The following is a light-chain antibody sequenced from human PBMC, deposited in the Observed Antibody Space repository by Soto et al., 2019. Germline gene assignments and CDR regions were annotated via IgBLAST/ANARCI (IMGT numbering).Light chain of an antibody. J-gene: IGKJ1*01. V-gene: IGKV1-39*01. CDR3: QQSYSTPWT. Sequence: DIPMTQSPSSLSASVGDRVSIPCRASQSISNYLNWYQQKPGKAPKLLIYTASSLQSGVPSRFSGSGSGTDFTLTVSSLQPEDFATYFCQQSYSTPWTFGHGTKVEIK. CDR2: TAS. CDR1: QSISNY.